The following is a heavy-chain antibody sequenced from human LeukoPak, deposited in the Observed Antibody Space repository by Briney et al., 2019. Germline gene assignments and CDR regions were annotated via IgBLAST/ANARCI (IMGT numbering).Heavy chain of an antibody. J-gene: IGHJ5*02. CDR3: ATDTRGYSSYDP. CDR1: GYTFTGYY. V-gene: IGHV1-2*02. D-gene: IGHD5-18*01. CDR2: INPNSGGT. Sequence: ASVKVSCKASGYTFTGYYMHWVRQAPGQGLEWMGWINPNSGGTNYAQKFQGRVTMTRDTSISTAYMELSRLRSDDTAVYYCATDTRGYSSYDPWVQGTLVTVSS.